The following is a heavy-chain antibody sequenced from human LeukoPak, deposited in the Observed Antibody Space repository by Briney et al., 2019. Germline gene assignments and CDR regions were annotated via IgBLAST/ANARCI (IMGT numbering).Heavy chain of an antibody. CDR1: GFTFSSYE. J-gene: IGHJ6*02. V-gene: IGHV3-48*03. CDR2: ISSSGSTI. D-gene: IGHD6-13*01. CDR3: ARDSSSSWTSYYYYYGMDV. Sequence: PGGSLRLSCAASGFTFSSYEMNWVRQAPGKGLEWVSYISSSGSTIYYADSVKGRFTISRENAKNSLYLQMNSLRAEDTAVYYCARDSSSSWTSYYYYYGMDVWGQGTTVTVSS.